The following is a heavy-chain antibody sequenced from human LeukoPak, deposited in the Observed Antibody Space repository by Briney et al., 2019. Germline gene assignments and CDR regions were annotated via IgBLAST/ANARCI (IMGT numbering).Heavy chain of an antibody. CDR1: GFTFSTYA. D-gene: IGHD2-2*01. Sequence: PGGSLTLSCAASGFTFSTYAMTWVRQPPGKGPEWIGSLYYSGSTYYNPSLKSRVTISVDTSKNQFSLKLSSVTATDTAVYYCARHDCTTTTGLYFYGMDVWAQGITVTVSS. V-gene: IGHV4-39*01. CDR3: ARHDCTTTTGLYFYGMDV. J-gene: IGHJ6*02. CDR2: LYYSGST.